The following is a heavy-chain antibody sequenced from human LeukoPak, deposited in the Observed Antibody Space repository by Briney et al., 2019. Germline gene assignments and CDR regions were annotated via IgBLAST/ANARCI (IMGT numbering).Heavy chain of an antibody. CDR3: ARVAAARDYFDY. V-gene: IGHV3-11*01. J-gene: IGHJ4*02. D-gene: IGHD6-6*01. CDR1: RFIFSDYY. Sequence: PGGSLRLSCAASRFIFSDYYMSWIRQAPGRGLEWISYVSSSGSTLYYADSVKGRFTISRDNAKNSLYLQMNSLRAEDTAVYYCARVAAARDYFDYWGQGTLVTVSS. CDR2: VSSSGSTL.